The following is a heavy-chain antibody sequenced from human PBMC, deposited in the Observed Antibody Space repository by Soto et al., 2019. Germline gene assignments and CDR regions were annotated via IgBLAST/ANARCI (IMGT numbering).Heavy chain of an antibody. D-gene: IGHD2-2*01. CDR2: ISYDGNHR. CDR1: GFTFSDYD. J-gene: IGHJ6*01. V-gene: IGHV3-30*18. CDR3: AKGRCIRTSCRVPYGMDV. Sequence: QVQLVESGGGVVQPGRSLRLSCAASGFTFSDYDMHWVRQAPGKGLEWVAVISYDGNHRYYEDSVKGRFTVSRDNSRNTLYLQMNRLRPDDTAVYYCAKGRCIRTSCRVPYGMDVWGQGTTVTVSS.